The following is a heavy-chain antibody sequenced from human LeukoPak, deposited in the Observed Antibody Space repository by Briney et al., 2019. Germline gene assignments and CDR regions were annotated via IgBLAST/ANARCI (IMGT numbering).Heavy chain of an antibody. CDR3: ARDYDFWSGYYYY. V-gene: IGHV3-30-3*01. J-gene: IGHJ4*02. D-gene: IGHD3-3*01. Sequence: PGGSLRLSCAASGFTFSSYAMHWVRQAPGKGLEWVAVISYDGSNKYYADSVKGRFTISRDNSKNTLYLQMNSLRAEDTAVYYCARDYDFWSGYYYYWGQGTLVTVSS. CDR1: GFTFSSYA. CDR2: ISYDGSNK.